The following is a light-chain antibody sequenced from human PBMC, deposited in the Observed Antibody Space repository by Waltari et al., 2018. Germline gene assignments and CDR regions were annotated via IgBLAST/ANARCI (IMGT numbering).Light chain of an antibody. CDR2: WAS. CDR1: QRLLYSSINKNY. V-gene: IGKV4-1*01. Sequence: DIVMTQSPDSLAVSLGERVTINCKSSQRLLYSSINKNYLAWYQHKPGQVPKLLFYWASTRESGVPNRFSGSGSGTDFSLTISGLQVEDVAVYYCQQYYSTPYSFGRGTKLDFK. J-gene: IGKJ2*03. CDR3: QQYYSTPYS.